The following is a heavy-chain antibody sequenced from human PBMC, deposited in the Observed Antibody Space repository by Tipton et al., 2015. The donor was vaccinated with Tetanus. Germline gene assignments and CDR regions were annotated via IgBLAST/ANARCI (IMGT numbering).Heavy chain of an antibody. D-gene: IGHD1-1*01. CDR2: ISSSSSTI. J-gene: IGHJ4*02. CDR1: GFTFSSYS. CDR3: ARGFGQLNYFDY. Sequence: GSLRLSCAASGFTFSSYSMNWVSYISSSSSTIYYADSVKGRFTISRDNAKNSLYLQMNSLRDEDTAVYYCARGFGQLNYFDYWGQGTLVTVSS. V-gene: IGHV3-48*02.